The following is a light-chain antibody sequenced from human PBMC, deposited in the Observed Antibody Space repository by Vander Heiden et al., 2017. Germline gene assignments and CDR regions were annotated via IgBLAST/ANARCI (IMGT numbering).Light chain of an antibody. CDR1: QNIDTW. CDR2: DAS. V-gene: IGKV1-5*01. CDR3: QYSRSCST. Sequence: DIPMTHSPSTLSASVGDRVTITGRGSQNIDTWLAWYQQKQGKAPQLVIYDASSVESGVPSRFSGGGYGTEFTLTIDSLQPDDVARYYCQYSRSCSTFGPGTGVEVK. J-gene: IGKJ1*01.